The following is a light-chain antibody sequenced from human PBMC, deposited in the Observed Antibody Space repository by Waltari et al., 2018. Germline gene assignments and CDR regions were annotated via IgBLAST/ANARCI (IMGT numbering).Light chain of an antibody. J-gene: IGKJ1*01. Sequence: DIVMTQSPDSLAVSLGERATIDCKSSQSVFYRSDNKNYLAWYQPKPGQPPKLLFYLASTRESGVPDRFRASGSGTDFTLTINNLQAEDVAVYYCQQYYRSRTFGQGTKVEIK. CDR1: QSVFYRSDNKNY. CDR3: QQYYRSRT. V-gene: IGKV4-1*01. CDR2: LAS.